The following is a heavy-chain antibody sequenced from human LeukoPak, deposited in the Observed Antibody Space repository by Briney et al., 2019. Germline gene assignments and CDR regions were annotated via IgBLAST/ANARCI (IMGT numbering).Heavy chain of an antibody. J-gene: IGHJ5*02. Sequence: SETLSLTCTVSGGSISTHYCNWVRQPAGKGLEWIGRIYTSGSTNYNPSLKSRVTMSVDTSKNQFSLKLSSVTAADTAVYYCARDYYGSGNWFDPWGQGTLVTVSS. CDR3: ARDYYGSGNWFDP. D-gene: IGHD3-10*01. V-gene: IGHV4-4*07. CDR2: IYTSGST. CDR1: GGSISTHY.